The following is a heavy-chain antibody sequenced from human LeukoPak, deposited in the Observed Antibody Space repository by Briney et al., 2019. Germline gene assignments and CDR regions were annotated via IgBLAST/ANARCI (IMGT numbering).Heavy chain of an antibody. D-gene: IGHD3-10*01. J-gene: IGHJ3*02. Sequence: GGSLRLSCAASGFSFGDYGMHWVRQAPGKGLEWVGVIWNDGSKKDYADFVKGRLTISRDNSKSTLYLQVNSLRAEDTAVYYCARVGSGSWPWAFDIWGQGTMVTVSP. V-gene: IGHV3-33*01. CDR2: IWNDGSKK. CDR3: ARVGSGSWPWAFDI. CDR1: GFSFGDYG.